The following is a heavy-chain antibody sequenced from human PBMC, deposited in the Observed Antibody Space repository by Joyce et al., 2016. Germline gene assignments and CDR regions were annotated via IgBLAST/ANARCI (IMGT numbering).Heavy chain of an antibody. CDR3: ARIYRAVDF. CDR2: INPTNGGT. CDR1: GYTFIHHY. J-gene: IGHJ4*02. Sequence: QVQLVQSGAEMKKPGASVKVSCKTSGYTFIHHYIHWMRQAPGQGLEWIGWINPTNGGTKYAQKFQDRVTMTSDTSISTAYMEMKSLRSDDAAVYYCARIYRAVDFWGRGTLVTVSS. D-gene: IGHD5/OR15-5a*01. V-gene: IGHV1-2*02.